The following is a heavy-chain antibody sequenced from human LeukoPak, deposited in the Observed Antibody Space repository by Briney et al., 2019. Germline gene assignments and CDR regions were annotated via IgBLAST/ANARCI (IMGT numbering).Heavy chain of an antibody. D-gene: IGHD3-22*01. CDR1: GFSLNTRGVG. V-gene: IGHV2-5*02. Sequence: ESGPTLVNPTQNLTLTCTFSGFSLNTRGVGVGWIRQPPGRALEWLALIYWDDDRRYSPSLKSRLTITRDTSRNQVVLTMTNMDPVDTATYLGAHSKNYYDSSVFDNWGQGTLVTVSS. CDR2: IYWDDDR. J-gene: IGHJ4*02. CDR3: AHSKNYYDSSVFDN.